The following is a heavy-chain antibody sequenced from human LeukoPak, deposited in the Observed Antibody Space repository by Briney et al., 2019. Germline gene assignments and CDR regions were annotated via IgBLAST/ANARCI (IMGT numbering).Heavy chain of an antibody. CDR2: IYYSGST. CDR3: ASSGPYDFWSGYKSFDY. Sequence: SETLSLTCTVSGGSISSYYWSWIRQPPGKGLEWIGYIYYSGSTNYNPSLKSRVTISVDTSKNQFSLKLSSVTAADTAVYYCASSGPYDFWSGYKSFDYWGQGTLVTVSS. V-gene: IGHV4-59*08. CDR1: GGSISSYY. D-gene: IGHD3-3*01. J-gene: IGHJ4*02.